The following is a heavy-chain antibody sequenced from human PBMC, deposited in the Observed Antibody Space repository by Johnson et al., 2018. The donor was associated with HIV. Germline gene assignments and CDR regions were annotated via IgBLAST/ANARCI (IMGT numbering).Heavy chain of an antibody. CDR3: ARGIAAAAMTLHAFDI. V-gene: IGHV3-66*01. Sequence: VQLVESGGGVVRPGGSLRLSCTASGFTVSANYMSWVRQAPGKGLEWVSVIYSGGSTYYADSVKGRFIISRDNSKNTLNLQMNSLRAEDTAVYYCARGIAAAAMTLHAFDIWGQGAVVTVPS. D-gene: IGHD6-13*01. CDR2: IYSGGST. J-gene: IGHJ3*02. CDR1: GFTVSANY.